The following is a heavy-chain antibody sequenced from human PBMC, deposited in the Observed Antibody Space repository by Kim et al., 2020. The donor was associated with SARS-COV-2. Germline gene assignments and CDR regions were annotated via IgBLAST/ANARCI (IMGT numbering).Heavy chain of an antibody. J-gene: IGHJ6*02. CDR1: GFTFSSYG. D-gene: IGHD2-2*01. CDR3: AKVVPAAPYYYYGMDV. CDR2: ISYDGSNK. Sequence: GVSLRLSCAASGFTFSSYGMHWVRQAPGKGLEWVAVISYDGSNKYYADSVKGRFTISRDNSKNTLYLQMNSLRAEDTAVYYCAKVVPAAPYYYYGMDVWGQGTTVTVSS. V-gene: IGHV3-30*18.